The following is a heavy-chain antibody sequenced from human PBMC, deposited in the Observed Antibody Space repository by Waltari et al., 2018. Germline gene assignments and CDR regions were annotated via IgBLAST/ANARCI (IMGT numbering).Heavy chain of an antibody. CDR2: IYYSGST. Sequence: QVQLQESGPGLVKPSQTLSLTCTVSGGSISSGDYYWSWIRQPPGKGLEWIGYIYYSGSTYYNPSLKSRVTISVDTSKNQFSLKLSSVTAADTAVYYCAREGRYYDSSGYYPSDAFDIWGQGTMVTVSS. D-gene: IGHD3-22*01. CDR3: AREGRYYDSSGYYPSDAFDI. J-gene: IGHJ3*02. V-gene: IGHV4-30-4*08. CDR1: GGSISSGDYY.